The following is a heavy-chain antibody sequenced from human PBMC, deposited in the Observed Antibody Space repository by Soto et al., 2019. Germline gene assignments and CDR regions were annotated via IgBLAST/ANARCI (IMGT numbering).Heavy chain of an antibody. Sequence: GGSLRLSCAASGFTFSSYAMNWVRQTPGKGLEWVSAISGSAATTHFADSVKGRFTISRDNSKNTLYLQMNSLRAEDTAVYYCARDRSYYDSSGSYSPPYWGQGTLVTVSS. J-gene: IGHJ4*02. CDR2: ISGSAATT. V-gene: IGHV3-23*01. D-gene: IGHD3-22*01. CDR1: GFTFSSYA. CDR3: ARDRSYYDSSGSYSPPY.